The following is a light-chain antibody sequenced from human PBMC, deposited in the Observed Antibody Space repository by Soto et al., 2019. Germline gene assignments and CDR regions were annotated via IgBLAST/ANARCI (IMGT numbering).Light chain of an antibody. V-gene: IGKV1-39*01. J-gene: IGKJ2*01. CDR1: QKVGSF. Sequence: CRAGQKVGSFVNWYQQKPGKATRLLIYATSNLKSGVTSRISGSGSGTEFTLTISSLQPEDFATYCCQQSYSAQYTFVQGGKVYIK. CDR3: QQSYSAQYT. CDR2: ATS.